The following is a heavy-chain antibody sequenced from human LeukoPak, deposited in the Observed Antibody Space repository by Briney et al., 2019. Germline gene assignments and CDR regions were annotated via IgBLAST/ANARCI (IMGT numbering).Heavy chain of an antibody. CDR1: GFTFSNYE. V-gene: IGHV3-48*03. J-gene: IGHJ4*02. Sequence: GGSLRLSCVGSGFTFSNYEMNWVRQAPGKGLEWVSFISSSGSIIYYADSVQGRFTISRDNAKNSLYLQMNSLRAEDTAVYYCVKGISKTAKLPLDYWGQGTLVTVSS. D-gene: IGHD2-2*01. CDR3: VKGISKTAKLPLDY. CDR2: ISSSGSII.